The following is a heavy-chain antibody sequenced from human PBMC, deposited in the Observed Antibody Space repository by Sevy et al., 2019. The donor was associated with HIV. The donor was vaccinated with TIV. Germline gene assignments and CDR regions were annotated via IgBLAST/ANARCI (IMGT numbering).Heavy chain of an antibody. CDR1: GFTFSSYS. V-gene: IGHV3-21*01. Sequence: GESLKISCAASGFTFSSYSMNWVRQAPGKGLEWVSSISSSSYIYYADSVKGRFTISRDNAKNSLYLQMNSLRAEDTAVYYCARDPYSSSSGGNYWGQGTLVTVSS. CDR2: ISSSSYI. D-gene: IGHD6-6*01. CDR3: ARDPYSSSSGGNY. J-gene: IGHJ4*02.